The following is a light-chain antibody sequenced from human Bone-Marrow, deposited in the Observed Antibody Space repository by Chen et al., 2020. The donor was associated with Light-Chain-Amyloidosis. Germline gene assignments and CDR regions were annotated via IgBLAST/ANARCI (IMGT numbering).Light chain of an antibody. CDR1: DLPTKY. CDR3: QSADNSGADEVI. CDR2: RDT. Sequence: SYDLTHPPSVSVSPGQTPRITCSGDDLPTKYAYWYQQKPGQAPVLVIHRDTERPSGISERFSGSSSGTTVTLTISGVQAEDEADYRCQSADNSGADEVIFGGGTKLTVL. J-gene: IGLJ2*01. V-gene: IGLV3-25*03.